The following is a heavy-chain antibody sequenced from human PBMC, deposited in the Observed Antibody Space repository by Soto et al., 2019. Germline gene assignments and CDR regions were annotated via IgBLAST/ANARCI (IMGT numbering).Heavy chain of an antibody. Sequence: QVQLVQSGAEVKKPGSSVKVSCQASGGTFSSYAISWVRQAPGQGLEWMGGIIPIFGTANYAQKFQGRVTITADESTSTAYMELSSLRSEDTAVYYCARRYYYDSSGSDSHFDYWGQGTLVTVSS. J-gene: IGHJ4*02. CDR3: ARRYYYDSSGSDSHFDY. D-gene: IGHD3-22*01. V-gene: IGHV1-69*01. CDR2: IIPIFGTA. CDR1: GGTFSSYA.